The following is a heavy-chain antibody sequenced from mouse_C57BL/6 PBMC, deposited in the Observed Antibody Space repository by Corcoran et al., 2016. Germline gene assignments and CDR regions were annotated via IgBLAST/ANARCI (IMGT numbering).Heavy chain of an antibody. J-gene: IGHJ1*03. CDR1: GYTFTTYG. V-gene: IGHV9-3*01. CDR3: ARGDGNFDV. D-gene: IGHD3-3*01. CDR2: INTYSGVP. Sequence: QIQLVQSGPELKKPGETVKISCKASGYTFTTYGMSWVKQAPGKGLKWMGWINTYSGVPTYADDFKGRFAFSLETSASTAYLQTNNLKNEDTATYFCARGDGNFDVWGTGTTVTVSS.